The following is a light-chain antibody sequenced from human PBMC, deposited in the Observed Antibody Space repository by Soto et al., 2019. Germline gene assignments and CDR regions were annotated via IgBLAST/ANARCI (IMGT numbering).Light chain of an antibody. CDR2: GAS. CDR3: QQYGSSPYT. J-gene: IGKJ2*01. CDR1: LSVASDY. V-gene: IGKV3-20*01. Sequence: EIVLTQSPGTLSLSPGERATLSCRASLSVASDYLAWYQQRPGQAPRLLIYGASNRATGIPDRFSGSGSGTDFTLTITRLEPEDFEVYYCQQYGSSPYTFGQGTKLEIK.